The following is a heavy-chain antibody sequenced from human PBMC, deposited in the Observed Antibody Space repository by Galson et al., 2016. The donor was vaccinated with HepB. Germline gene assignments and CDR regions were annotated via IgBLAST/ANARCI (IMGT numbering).Heavy chain of an antibody. D-gene: IGHD4-11*01. V-gene: IGHV3-7*02. J-gene: IGHJ4*01. CDR2: VSPNGGEE. Sequence: SLRLSCAASGFTFTNYWMNWVRQTPGKGLEWVANVSPNGGEEYYVDSVKGRFTISRDNAGTSLFLQMDSLRVEDTAVYYCAAATVGSGGTRRFDHWGHGILVTVSS. CDR1: GFTFTNYW. CDR3: AAATVGSGGTRRFDH.